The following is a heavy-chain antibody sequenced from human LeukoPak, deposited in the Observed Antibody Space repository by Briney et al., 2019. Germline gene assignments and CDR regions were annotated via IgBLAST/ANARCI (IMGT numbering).Heavy chain of an antibody. D-gene: IGHD3-9*01. Sequence: GASVKVSCKPSGYTFTGYYMHWVRQAPGQGLEWMGWINPNSGGTNYAQKFQGRVTMTRDTSISTAYMELSRLRSDDTAVYYCARTGYDILTGTKKEVDYWGQGTLVTVSS. CDR1: GYTFTGYY. CDR3: ARTGYDILTGTKKEVDY. V-gene: IGHV1-2*02. CDR2: INPNSGGT. J-gene: IGHJ4*02.